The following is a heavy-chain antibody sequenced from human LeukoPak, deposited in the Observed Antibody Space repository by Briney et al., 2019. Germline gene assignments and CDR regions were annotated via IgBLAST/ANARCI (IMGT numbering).Heavy chain of an antibody. CDR2: IIPILGIA. D-gene: IGHD5-18*01. Sequence: SVKVSCKASGGTFSSYAISWVRQAPGQGLEWMGRIIPILGIANYAQKFQGRVTITADKSTSTAYMELRSLRSDDTAVYYCARFERGYSYGYGEGAFDIWGQGTMVTVSS. J-gene: IGHJ3*02. CDR1: GGTFSSYA. CDR3: ARFERGYSYGYGEGAFDI. V-gene: IGHV1-69*04.